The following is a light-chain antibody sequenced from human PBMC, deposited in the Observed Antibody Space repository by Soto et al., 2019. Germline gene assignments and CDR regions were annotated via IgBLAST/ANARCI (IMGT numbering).Light chain of an antibody. J-gene: IGLJ2*01. CDR1: TSNIGAGYD. CDR2: GNS. Sequence: QLVLTQPPSLSGAPGQRVTISCTGSTSNIGAGYDVHWYQQLPGTVPKLLISGNSNRPSGVPDRFSGSKSGNSASLASTGLQAEDEADYYCQSYDSRLSGSVFGGGTKVTVL. CDR3: QSYDSRLSGSV. V-gene: IGLV1-40*01.